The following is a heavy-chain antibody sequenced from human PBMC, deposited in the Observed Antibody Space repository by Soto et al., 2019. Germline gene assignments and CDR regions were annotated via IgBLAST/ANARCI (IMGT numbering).Heavy chain of an antibody. CDR2: IYYTGST. V-gene: IGHV4-31*03. Sequence: SETLSLTCTVSVYYITRGGYYWRWIRQHPGKGLEWIGYIYYTGSTYYNPSLKSRVTISVDTSKNQFSLKLSSVTAADTDVYYCARRWLQSHYFDYWGQGTLVTDSS. CDR1: VYYITRGGYY. D-gene: IGHD5-12*01. J-gene: IGHJ4*02. CDR3: ARRWLQSHYFDY.